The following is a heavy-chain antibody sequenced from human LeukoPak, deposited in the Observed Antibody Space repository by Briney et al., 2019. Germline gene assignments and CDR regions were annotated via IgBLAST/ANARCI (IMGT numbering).Heavy chain of an antibody. J-gene: IGHJ4*02. D-gene: IGHD2-15*01. CDR2: INPNSGDT. CDR1: GYTFSGYY. Sequence: ASVKVSCKASGYTFSGYYMHWVRQAPGQGLEWMGWINPNSGDTNYAQKFQGRVTMTRDTSISTAYMELSSLRSDDTAVYYCARSYCSRGSCSMGVYWGQGTLVTVSS. CDR3: ARSYCSRGSCSMGVY. V-gene: IGHV1-2*02.